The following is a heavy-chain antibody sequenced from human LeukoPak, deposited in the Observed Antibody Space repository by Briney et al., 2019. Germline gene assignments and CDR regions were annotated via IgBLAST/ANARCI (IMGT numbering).Heavy chain of an antibody. CDR1: GDSISSYY. D-gene: IGHD3-22*01. CDR2: IYYSGST. Sequence: SETLSLTCTVSGDSISSYYWSWIRQPPGKGLEWIGYIYYSGSTNYHPSLKSRVTISVDTSKKQLSLKLSSVTAADTAVYYCARHYNSSGYHLSPFDFWGRGILVTVSS. CDR3: ARHYNSSGYHLSPFDF. J-gene: IGHJ4*02. V-gene: IGHV4-59*08.